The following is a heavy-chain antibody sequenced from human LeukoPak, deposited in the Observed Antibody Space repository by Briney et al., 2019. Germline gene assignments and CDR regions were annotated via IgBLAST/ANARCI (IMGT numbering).Heavy chain of an antibody. CDR3: ARGREWFGEFYYYGMDV. Sequence: SETLSLTCTVSGGSISSYYWSWIRQPAGKGLEWIGRIYTSGSTNYNPSLKSRVTMSVDTSKNQFSLKLSSVTAADTAVYYCARGREWFGEFYYYGMDVWGQGTTVTVSS. CDR1: GGSISSYY. J-gene: IGHJ6*02. V-gene: IGHV4-4*07. D-gene: IGHD3-10*01. CDR2: IYTSGST.